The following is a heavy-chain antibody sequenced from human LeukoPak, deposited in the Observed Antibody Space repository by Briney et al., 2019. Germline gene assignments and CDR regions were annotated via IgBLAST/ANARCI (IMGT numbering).Heavy chain of an antibody. V-gene: IGHV4-34*01. CDR2: INHSGST. CDR1: GGSFSGYY. CDR3: ARVKFPVDP. Sequence: SETLSLTCAIYGGSFSGYYWSWIRQPPGKGLEWIGEINHSGSTNYNPSLKSRVTISVDTSKNQFSLKLSSVTAADTAVYYCARVKFPVDPWGQGTLVTVSS. J-gene: IGHJ5*02.